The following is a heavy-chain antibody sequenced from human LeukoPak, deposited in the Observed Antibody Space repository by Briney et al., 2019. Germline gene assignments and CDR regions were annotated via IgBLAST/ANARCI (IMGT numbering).Heavy chain of an antibody. Sequence: SETLSLTCTVSGGSISSSSYYWGWIRQPPGKGLEWIGSIYYSGSTYYNPSLKSRVTISVDTSKNQFSLKLSSVTAADTVVYYCAGGYYDFWSGYSGWGQGTLVTVSS. CDR1: GGSISSSSYY. D-gene: IGHD3-3*01. V-gene: IGHV4-39*07. CDR2: IYYSGST. CDR3: AGGYYDFWSGYSG. J-gene: IGHJ4*02.